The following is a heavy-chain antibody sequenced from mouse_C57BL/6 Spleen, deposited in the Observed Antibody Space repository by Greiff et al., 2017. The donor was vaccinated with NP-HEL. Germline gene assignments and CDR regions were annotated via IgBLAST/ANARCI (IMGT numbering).Heavy chain of an antibody. CDR1: GYTFTSYW. V-gene: IGHV1-52*01. CDR3: AREVHWYFEV. Sequence: QVQLQQPGAELVRPGSSVTLSCKASGYTFTSYWMHWVKQRPIQGLEWIGNIDSSDSETHYNQKFKDKATLTVDKSSSTAYMQLSSLTSEDSAVYYCAREVHWYFEVWGTGTTVTVSS. J-gene: IGHJ1*03. CDR2: IDSSDSET.